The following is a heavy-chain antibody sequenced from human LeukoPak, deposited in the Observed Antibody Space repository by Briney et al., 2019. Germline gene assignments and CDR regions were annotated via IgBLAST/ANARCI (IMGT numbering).Heavy chain of an antibody. CDR1: GFTFSSYA. V-gene: IGHV3-23*01. CDR2: ISGSGGST. CDR3: ANEVIVVVPVAIFITGTTRAFDI. D-gene: IGHD2-2*01. Sequence: PGGSLRLSCAASGFTFSSYAMSWVRQAPGKGLEWVSAISGSGGSTYYADSVKGRFTISRDNSKNTLYLQMNSLRAEDTAVYYCANEVIVVVPVAIFITGTTRAFDIWGQGTMVTVSS. J-gene: IGHJ3*02.